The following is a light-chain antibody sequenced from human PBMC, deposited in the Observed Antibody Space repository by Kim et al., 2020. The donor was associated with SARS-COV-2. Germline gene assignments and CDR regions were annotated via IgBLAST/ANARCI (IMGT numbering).Light chain of an antibody. V-gene: IGLV2-14*01. CDR1: SSDVGGYNS. CDR2: DVS. Sequence: QSALTQPASVSGSPGQSITISCTGTSSDVGGYNSVSWYQQYPGKAPKLMIYDVSKRPSGVSNRFSGSKSGNTASLTISGLKAEDEADYYCSSYTSSITYVFGTGTKVTVL. J-gene: IGLJ1*01. CDR3: SSYTSSITYV.